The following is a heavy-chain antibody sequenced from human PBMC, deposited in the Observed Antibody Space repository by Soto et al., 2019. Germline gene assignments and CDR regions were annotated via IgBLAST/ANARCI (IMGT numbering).Heavy chain of an antibody. V-gene: IGHV3-9*01. CDR2: ISWNSGTI. Sequence: EVQLVESGGGLVQPGRSLRLSCAASGFTFDDYAMHWVRQAPGKGLEWVSGISWNSGTIGYADSVKGRFTISRDNAKNSLYLQMNSLRAEDTALYYCATDDGSGLAFALDYWGQGTLVTVSS. J-gene: IGHJ4*02. CDR1: GFTFDDYA. CDR3: ATDDGSGLAFALDY. D-gene: IGHD6-19*01.